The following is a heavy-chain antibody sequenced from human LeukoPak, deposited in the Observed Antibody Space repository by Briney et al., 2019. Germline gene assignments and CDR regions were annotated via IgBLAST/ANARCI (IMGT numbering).Heavy chain of an antibody. J-gene: IGHJ6*02. V-gene: IGHV1-69*01. D-gene: IGHD2-2*01. CDR2: IIPIFGTA. Sequence: ASVKVSCKASGGTFSSYAISWVRQAPGQGLEWMGGIIPIFGTANYAQKFQGRVTITADESTSTAYMELSSLRSEDTAVYYCAKCSPQLPRTSCYCGLDVWGQGTTVTVSS. CDR1: GGTFSSYA. CDR3: AKCSPQLPRTSCYCGLDV.